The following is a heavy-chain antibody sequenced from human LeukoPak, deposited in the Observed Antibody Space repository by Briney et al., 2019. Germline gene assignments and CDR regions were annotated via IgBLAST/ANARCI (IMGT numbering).Heavy chain of an antibody. V-gene: IGHV3-53*01. CDR1: GFSFSRSY. CDR2: IYSGGST. D-gene: IGHD1-26*01. Sequence: GGSLRLSCAASGFSFSRSYMNWVRQAPGKGLEWVSVIYSGGSTHYADSVKGRFTISRDNSKNTLYLQMNSLRVEDTAMYYCARGAVGAANYDYWGQGTLVTVSS. CDR3: ARGAVGAANYDY. J-gene: IGHJ4*02.